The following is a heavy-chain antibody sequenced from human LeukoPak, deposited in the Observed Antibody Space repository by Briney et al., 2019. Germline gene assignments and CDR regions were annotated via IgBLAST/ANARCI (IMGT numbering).Heavy chain of an antibody. V-gene: IGHV3-74*01. CDR1: GFTFSSYW. CDR2: INSHGSTT. J-gene: IGHJ4*02. D-gene: IGHD2-15*01. CDR3: ARGIATSYSYTLNY. Sequence: PGGSLRLSCAASGFTFSSYWMHWVRQVPGKGLVWVSRINSHGSTTSYADSVKGRFTISRDNAKNTLYLQMNSLRAEDTAVFYCARGIATSYSYTLNYGGQGTLVTVSS.